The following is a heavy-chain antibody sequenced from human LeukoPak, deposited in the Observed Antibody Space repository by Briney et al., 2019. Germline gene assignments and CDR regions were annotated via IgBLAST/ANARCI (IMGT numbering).Heavy chain of an antibody. J-gene: IGHJ3*02. CDR3: ARVGYCSGGSCYQGAFDI. V-gene: IGHV1-46*01. CDR1: GYTFTSYY. CDR2: INPSGGST. Sequence: GASVKVPCKASGYTFTSYYMHWVRQAPGQGLEWMGIINPSGGSTIYAQTFQGRVTMTRDMSTSTVYMELSSLRSEDTAVYYCARVGYCSGGSCYQGAFDIWGQGTMVTVSS. D-gene: IGHD2-15*01.